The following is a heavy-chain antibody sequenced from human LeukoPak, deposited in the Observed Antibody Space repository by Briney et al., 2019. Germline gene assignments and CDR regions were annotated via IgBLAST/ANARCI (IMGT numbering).Heavy chain of an antibody. Sequence: GASVKVSCKASGGTFSSYAISWVRQAPGQGLEWMGRIIPILGIANYAQKFQGRVTMTRDTSISTAYMELSRLRSDDTAVYYCASTRNYYDSSGPGYWGQGTLVTVSS. CDR1: GGTFSSYA. V-gene: IGHV1-69*04. J-gene: IGHJ4*02. CDR3: ASTRNYYDSSGPGY. CDR2: IIPILGIA. D-gene: IGHD3-22*01.